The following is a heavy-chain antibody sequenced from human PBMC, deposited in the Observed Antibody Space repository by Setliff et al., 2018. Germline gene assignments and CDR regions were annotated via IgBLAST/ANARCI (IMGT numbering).Heavy chain of an antibody. V-gene: IGHV1-69*10. CDR1: GGTFSRYA. J-gene: IGHJ6*02. CDR3: ARGGGDGYYYYGMDV. Sequence: GASVKVSCKASGGTFSRYAISWVRQAPGQGLEWMGGIIPILGIANYAQKFQGRVTITADESTSTAYMELSSLRSEDTAVYYCARGGGDGYYYYGMDVWGQGTTVTVSS. CDR2: IIPILGIA.